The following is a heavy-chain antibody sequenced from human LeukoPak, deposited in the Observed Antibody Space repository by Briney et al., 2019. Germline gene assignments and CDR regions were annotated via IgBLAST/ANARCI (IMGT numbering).Heavy chain of an antibody. V-gene: IGHV1-2*02. CDR3: GRSLYHGGSCFHVHL. Sequence: ASVKVSCNASGYSSTDDYLHWWRQAPGQGLEWMGWISPNSGGTNYAQQFQGRVTMTRDTSVNTVHMELNRLRSDDTAVYYCGRSLYHGGSCFHVHLWGRGTLVTVSS. J-gene: IGHJ4*02. CDR2: ISPNSGGT. D-gene: IGHD2-15*01. CDR1: GYSSTDDY.